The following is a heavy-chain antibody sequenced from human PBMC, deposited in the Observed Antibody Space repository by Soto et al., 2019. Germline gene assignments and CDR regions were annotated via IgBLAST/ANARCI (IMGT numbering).Heavy chain of an antibody. CDR1: GGSISSYY. CDR2: IYYSGST. D-gene: IGHD3-3*01. V-gene: IGHV4-59*01. J-gene: IGHJ5*02. CDR3: ARLNYDFWSGYYMGFWFDP. Sequence: SETLSLTCTVSGGSISSYYWSWIRQPPGKGLEWIGYIYYSGSTNYNPSLKSRVTISVDTSKNQFSLKLSSVTAADTAVYYCARLNYDFWSGYYMGFWFDPWGQGTLVTVSS.